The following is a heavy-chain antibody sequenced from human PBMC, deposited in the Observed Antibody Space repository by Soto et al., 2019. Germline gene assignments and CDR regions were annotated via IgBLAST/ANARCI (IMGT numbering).Heavy chain of an antibody. J-gene: IGHJ6*02. Sequence: SETLSLTCAVYGGSFSGYYWSWIRQPPGKGLEWIGEINHSGSTNYNPSLKSRVTISVDTSKNQFSLKLSSVTAADTAVYYCARGRSRLPVEYYYYGMDVWGQGTTVTVSS. D-gene: IGHD2-15*01. CDR2: INHSGST. CDR1: GGSFSGYY. CDR3: ARGRSRLPVEYYYYGMDV. V-gene: IGHV4-34*01.